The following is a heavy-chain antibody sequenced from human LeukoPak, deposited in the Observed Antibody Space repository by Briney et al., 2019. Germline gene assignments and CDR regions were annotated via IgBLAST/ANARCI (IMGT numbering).Heavy chain of an antibody. D-gene: IGHD6-19*01. V-gene: IGHV4-59*01. J-gene: IGHJ4*02. CDR3: ARMSSGSDY. CDR1: GGSISSYY. CDR2: IYYSGST. Sequence: PSETLSLTCTVSGGSISSYYWSWIRQPPGKGLEWIGYIYYSGSTNYNPFLKSRVTISVDTSKNQFSLKLSSVTAADTAVYYCARMSSGSDYWGQGTLVTVSS.